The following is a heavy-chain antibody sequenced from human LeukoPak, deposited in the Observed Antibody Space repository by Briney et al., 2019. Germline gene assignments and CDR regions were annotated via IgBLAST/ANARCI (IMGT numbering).Heavy chain of an antibody. CDR2: ISSSSSYI. CDR3: ARGPGIAAYYFDY. CDR1: GFTLSSYS. V-gene: IGHV3-21*01. D-gene: IGHD6-25*01. J-gene: IGHJ4*02. Sequence: PGGSLRLSCAASGFTLSSYSMNWVRQAPGKGLEWVSPISSSSSYIYYADSLKGRFTISRDNAKNSLYLQMNSLRAEDTAVYYCARGPGIAAYYFDYWGQGTLVTVSS.